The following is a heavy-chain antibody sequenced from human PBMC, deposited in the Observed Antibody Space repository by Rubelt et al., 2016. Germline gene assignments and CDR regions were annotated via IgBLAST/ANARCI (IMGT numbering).Heavy chain of an antibody. V-gene: IGHV4-39*07. Sequence: QLQLQESGPGLVKPSETLSLTCTASGGSISSSSYYWGWIRQPPGKGLEWIGSISYSGSTSHNPSLEGLVTLSITTSKNQFSLKLSSVTAADTAVYYCARAHRLLIAVAGTSYFDYWGQGTLVTVSS. D-gene: IGHD6-19*01. J-gene: IGHJ4*02. CDR3: ARAHRLLIAVAGTSYFDY. CDR2: ISYSGST. CDR1: GGSISSSSYY.